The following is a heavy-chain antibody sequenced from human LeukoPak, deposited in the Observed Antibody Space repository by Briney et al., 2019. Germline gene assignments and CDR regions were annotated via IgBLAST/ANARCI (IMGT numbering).Heavy chain of an antibody. CDR1: GGSISSYY. V-gene: IGHV4-4*09. CDR3: ARHKRVAAAESYYMDV. D-gene: IGHD6-13*01. CDR2: IYTSGST. J-gene: IGHJ6*03. Sequence: SETLSLTCTVSGGSISSYYWSWIRQPPGKGLEWIGYIYTSGSTNYNPSLKSRVTISVDTSKNQFSLKLSSVTAADTAVYYCARHKRVAAAESYYMDVWGKGTTVAVSS.